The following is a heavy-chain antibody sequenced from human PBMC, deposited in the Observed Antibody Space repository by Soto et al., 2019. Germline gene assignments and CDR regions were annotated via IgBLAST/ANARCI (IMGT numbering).Heavy chain of an antibody. CDR3: ARDRGYCSGGTCTSDWFDP. J-gene: IGHJ5*02. Sequence: ASVKVSGKTSGYTFTSIVISWVRRAPGQGLEWMGWINTYNGHTNYAQNLQGWVTMTTDTSTTTANMELRSLRSDDTAVYYCARDRGYCSGGTCTSDWFDPWGQGTLVTVSS. CDR2: INTYNGHT. V-gene: IGHV1-18*01. D-gene: IGHD2-15*01. CDR1: GYTFTSIV.